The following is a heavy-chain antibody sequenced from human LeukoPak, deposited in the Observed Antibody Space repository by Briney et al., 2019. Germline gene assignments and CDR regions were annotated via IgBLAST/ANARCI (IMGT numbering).Heavy chain of an antibody. J-gene: IGHJ6*02. CDR3: ARVRTPYYDSSGSSPYDMDV. V-gene: IGHV3-30-3*01. CDR1: GFTFSSYA. Sequence: QAGGSLRLSCAASGFTFSSYAMHWVRQAPGKGLEWVAVISYDGSNKYYADSVKGRFTISRDNSKNTLYLQMNSLRAEDTAVYYCARVRTPYYDSSGSSPYDMDVWGQGTTVTVSS. D-gene: IGHD3-22*01. CDR2: ISYDGSNK.